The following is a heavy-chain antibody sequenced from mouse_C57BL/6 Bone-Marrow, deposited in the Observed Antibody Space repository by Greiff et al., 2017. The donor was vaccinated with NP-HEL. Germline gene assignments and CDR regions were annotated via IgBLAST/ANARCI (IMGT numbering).Heavy chain of an antibody. V-gene: IGHV1-59*01. J-gene: IGHJ3*01. CDR1: GYPFTSYW. CDR3: ARKPRFAY. CDR2: IAPSDSYP. Sequence: QVQLQQPGAELVRPGTSVKLSCQASGYPFTSYWMPWVKQRPGQGLEWIGVIAPSDSYPNYNPKFKGKATLTVDTSSSTAYMELSSLTSEDSAVYYCARKPRFAYWGQGTLVTVSA.